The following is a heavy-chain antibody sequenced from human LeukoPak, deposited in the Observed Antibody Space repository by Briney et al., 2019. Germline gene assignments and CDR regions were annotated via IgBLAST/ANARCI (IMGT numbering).Heavy chain of an antibody. D-gene: IGHD1-14*01. CDR1: GFTFSNYW. CDR3: TRILVGGNRAFAT. Sequence: GGSPSLSCAASGFTFSNYWMHWVRQAPGKGLVWVSRIKSDGSSTNYADSVKGRFTISRDNAKNTLYLQMNSLRAEDTAMYSCTRILVGGNRAFATWRQGTMATVSS. V-gene: IGHV3-74*01. J-gene: IGHJ3*02. CDR2: IKSDGSST.